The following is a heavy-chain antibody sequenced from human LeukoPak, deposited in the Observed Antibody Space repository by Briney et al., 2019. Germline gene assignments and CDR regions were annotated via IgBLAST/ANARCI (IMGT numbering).Heavy chain of an antibody. D-gene: IGHD1-14*01. J-gene: IGHJ6*02. CDR2: IYTSGST. Sequence: SETLSLTCTVSGGSFSNYYWSWIRQPAGKGLEWNGRIYTSGSTNYNPSVKSRVTMSVDTSNNQFSLKLTSVTAADTAVYYCARQPPQYYGMDVWGQGTTVTVSS. V-gene: IGHV4-4*07. CDR1: GGSFSNYY. CDR3: ARQPPQYYGMDV.